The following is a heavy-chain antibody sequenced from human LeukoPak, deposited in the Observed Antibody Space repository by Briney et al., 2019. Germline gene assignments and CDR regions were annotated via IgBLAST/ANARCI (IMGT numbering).Heavy chain of an antibody. CDR3: AREGDSDYAFDI. V-gene: IGHV3-74*01. D-gene: IGHD6-25*01. CDR1: GFTFSNSW. CDR2: ISTYVRGT. J-gene: IGHJ3*02. Sequence: VGSLRLSCAASGFTFSNSWMHWVRQAPGKGLEWVSRISTYVRGTNYADSVQGRFTISTDNAKNTLYLQMNSLRAEDTAVYYCAREGDSDYAFDIWGHGTMITVSS.